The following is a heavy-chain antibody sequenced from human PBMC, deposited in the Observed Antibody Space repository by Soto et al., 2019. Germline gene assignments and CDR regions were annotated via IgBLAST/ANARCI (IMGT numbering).Heavy chain of an antibody. J-gene: IGHJ4*02. Sequence: EVQLVESGGGLVKPGGSLRLSCATSGFTFSSFDMDWVRQAPGKGLEWVSSIHRASTYIYYADSVRGRFTISRDNAKSSLYLQMNSLTVEDTAVCYCARRAVTTYHFFDYWGQGALVTVSS. CDR3: ARRAVTTYHFFDY. V-gene: IGHV3-21*06. CDR2: IHRASTYI. CDR1: GFTFSSFD. D-gene: IGHD4-17*01.